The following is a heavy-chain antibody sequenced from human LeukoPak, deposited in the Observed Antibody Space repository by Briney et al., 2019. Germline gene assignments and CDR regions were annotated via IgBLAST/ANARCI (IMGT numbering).Heavy chain of an antibody. J-gene: IGHJ5*02. CDR3: AREGTIGLRYFPNNWFDP. CDR2: ISAYNGNT. D-gene: IGHD3-9*01. Sequence: EASVKVSCKASGYTFTGYYMHWVRQAPGQGLEWMGWISAYNGNTNYARKLQGRVTMTTDTSTSTAYMELRSLRSDDTAVYYCAREGTIGLRYFPNNWFDPWGQGTLVTVSS. V-gene: IGHV1-18*04. CDR1: GYTFTGYY.